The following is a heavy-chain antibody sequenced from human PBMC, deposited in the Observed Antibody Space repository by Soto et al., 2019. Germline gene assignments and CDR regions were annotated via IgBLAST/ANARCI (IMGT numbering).Heavy chain of an antibody. CDR1: GFTFSSYG. CDR2: IWYDGSNK. V-gene: IGHV3-33*01. J-gene: IGHJ6*02. CDR3: SRGALNSGYSYGYYYYYGMDV. Sequence: GGSLRLSCAASGFTFSSYGMHWVRQAPGKGLEWVTVIWYDGSNKYYADSVKGRFTISRDNSKNTLYLQMNSLRAEDAAVYYWSRGALNSGYSYGYYYYYGMDVWGQGTTVTVSS. D-gene: IGHD5-18*01.